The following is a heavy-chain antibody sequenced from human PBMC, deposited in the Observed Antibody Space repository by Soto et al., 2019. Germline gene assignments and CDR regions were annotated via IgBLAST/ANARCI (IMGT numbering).Heavy chain of an antibody. CDR1: GGSISSDGNY. V-gene: IGHV4-31*03. CDR3: ARARMVRGIIYYYGMDV. D-gene: IGHD3-10*01. CDR2: IYYSGST. Sequence: QVQLQESGPGLVKSSQTLSLTCTVSGGSISSDGNYWSWIRQHPGKGLEWIGYIYYSGSTNYNPSLKSRVTISVDTSKNQFSLKLNSVTAAVTAVYYCARARMVRGIIYYYGMDVWGQGTTVTVSS. J-gene: IGHJ6*02.